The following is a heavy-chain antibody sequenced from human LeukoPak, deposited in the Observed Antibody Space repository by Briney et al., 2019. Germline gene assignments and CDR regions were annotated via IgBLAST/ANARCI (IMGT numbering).Heavy chain of an antibody. D-gene: IGHD2-21*01. V-gene: IGHV3-23*01. CDR2: ISGTCGAT. CDR3: VKDPRDTYGTNWFVS. Sequence: PGGSLRLSCVASGFSFGNYAMSWVRQAPGKGLQWVSQISGTCGATWYAGFARDRFTISRDNSKKTLYLQMSGLRVEDTAMYYCVKDPRDTYGTNWFVSWGQGTLLIVSS. J-gene: IGHJ5*01. CDR1: GFSFGNYA.